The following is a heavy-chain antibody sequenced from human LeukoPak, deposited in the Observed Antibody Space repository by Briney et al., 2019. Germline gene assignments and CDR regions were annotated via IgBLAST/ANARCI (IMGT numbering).Heavy chain of an antibody. Sequence: PSETLSLTCTVSGGSISSSSYYWGWIRQPPGKGLEWIGSIYYSGSTYYNPSLKSRVTISVDTSKNQFSLKLSSVTAADTAVYYCARLGGYSSRPNFDYWGQGTLVTVSS. CDR2: IYYSGST. J-gene: IGHJ4*02. CDR1: GGSISSSSYY. V-gene: IGHV4-39*07. CDR3: ARLGGYSSRPNFDY. D-gene: IGHD6-13*01.